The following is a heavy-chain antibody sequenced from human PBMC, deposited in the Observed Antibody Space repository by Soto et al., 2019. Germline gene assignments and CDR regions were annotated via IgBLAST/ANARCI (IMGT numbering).Heavy chain of an antibody. V-gene: IGHV4-30-4*01. CDR3: ARDRGSDYDDSSCYYHY. CDR1: GGSIRGGDFY. J-gene: IGHJ4*02. D-gene: IGHD3-22*01. Sequence: QVQLQESGPRLVKPSQTLSLTCTVSGGSIRGGDFYWTWIRQPPGKGLEWIGYIYSSGSTSYNPSVKSRVTISRDTSTNQFSLQLSYVTAADTAVYYCARDRGSDYDDSSCYYHYWRQGSLVTVSS. CDR2: IYSSGST.